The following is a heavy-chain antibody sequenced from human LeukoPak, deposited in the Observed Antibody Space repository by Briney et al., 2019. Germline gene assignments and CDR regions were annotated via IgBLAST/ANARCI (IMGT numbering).Heavy chain of an antibody. CDR1: GGSISSYY. Sequence: SETLSLTCTVSGGSISSYYWSWIRQPPGKGLEWIGYIYYSGSTNYNPSLKSRVTISVDTSKNQFSLKLSSVTAADTAVYYCASGDILTGYYDYWGQGTLVTVSS. V-gene: IGHV4-59*01. CDR2: IYYSGST. D-gene: IGHD3-9*01. J-gene: IGHJ4*02. CDR3: ASGDILTGYYDY.